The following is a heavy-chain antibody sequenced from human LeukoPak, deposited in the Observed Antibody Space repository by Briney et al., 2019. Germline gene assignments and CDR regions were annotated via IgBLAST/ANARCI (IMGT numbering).Heavy chain of an antibody. CDR3: AKDGSDGYSSSWYPDDY. D-gene: IGHD6-13*01. CDR1: GFTFSSYG. J-gene: IGHJ4*02. Sequence: QPGGSLRLSCAASGFTFSSYGMHWVRQAPGKGLEWVAVISYDGSNKYYADSVKGRFTISRDNSKNTLYLQMNSLRAEDTAVYYCAKDGSDGYSSSWYPDDYWGQGTLVTVSS. V-gene: IGHV3-30*18. CDR2: ISYDGSNK.